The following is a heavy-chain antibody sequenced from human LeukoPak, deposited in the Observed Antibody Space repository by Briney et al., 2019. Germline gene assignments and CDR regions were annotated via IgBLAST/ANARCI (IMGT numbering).Heavy chain of an antibody. CDR3: ARSIPYGTTWYGRSDY. V-gene: IGHV3-7*03. J-gene: IGHJ4*02. Sequence: GGSLRLSCAASGFPFSSYSMTWVRQAPGKGLEWVANIKPDGTTKFYVDSVKGRFTISRDNASNSLYLQMNSLRAEDTAIYYCARSIPYGTTWYGRSDYWGQGTLVTVSS. CDR2: IKPDGTTK. CDR1: GFPFSSYS. D-gene: IGHD6-13*01.